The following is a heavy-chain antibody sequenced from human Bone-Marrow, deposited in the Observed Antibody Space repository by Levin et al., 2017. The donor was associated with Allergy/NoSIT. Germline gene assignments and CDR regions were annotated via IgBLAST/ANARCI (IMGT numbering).Heavy chain of an antibody. CDR3: AREGGDGYHYVD. CDR1: GFNLSSSW. D-gene: IGHD5-24*01. Sequence: GESLKISCAASGFNLSSSWMSWVRQAPGNGLEWVANMRQDGSEKYYVDSVKGRFTISRDNAKNSLSLQMNSLRVEDTAVYYCAREGGDGYHYVDWGQGTLVTVSS. J-gene: IGHJ4*02. V-gene: IGHV3-7*04. CDR2: MRQDGSEK.